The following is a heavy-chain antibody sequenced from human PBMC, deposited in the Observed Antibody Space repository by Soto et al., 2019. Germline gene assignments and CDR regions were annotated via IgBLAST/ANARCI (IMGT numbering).Heavy chain of an antibody. Sequence: QVTLKESGPVLVKPTETLMLTCTVSGFSLSHPRMGVSWIRQPPGKALEWLAHISSNDEKSYTTSLKSRLTISKDTSKSQVVLIMTNMDPVDTATYYCARVLYYAMEVWGQGTTVTVSS. J-gene: IGHJ6*02. V-gene: IGHV2-26*01. CDR1: GFSLSHPRMG. CDR3: ARVLYYAMEV. CDR2: ISSNDEK.